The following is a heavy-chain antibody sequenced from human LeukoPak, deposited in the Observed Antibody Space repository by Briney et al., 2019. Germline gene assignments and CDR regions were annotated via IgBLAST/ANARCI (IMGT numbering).Heavy chain of an antibody. D-gene: IGHD1-7*01. CDR2: IRYDGSNK. Sequence: GGSLRLSCAASGFTFSSYGMHWVRQAPGKGLEWVAFIRYDGSNKYYADSVKGRFTISRDNSKNTLYLQMNSLRAEDTAVYYCAKDVITGTTGPFDYWGQGTLVTVSS. J-gene: IGHJ4*02. CDR3: AKDVITGTTGPFDY. CDR1: GFTFSSYG. V-gene: IGHV3-30*02.